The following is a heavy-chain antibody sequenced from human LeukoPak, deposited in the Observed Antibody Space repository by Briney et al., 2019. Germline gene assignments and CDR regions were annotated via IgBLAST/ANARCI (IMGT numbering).Heavy chain of an antibody. CDR3: ARTGITMVRGTYYGMDV. CDR1: GYTFTSYA. V-gene: IGHV7-4-1*02. CDR2: INTNTGNP. D-gene: IGHD3-10*01. Sequence: ALVKVSCKASGYTFTSYAMNWVRQAPGQGLEWMGWINTNTGNPTYAQGFTGRFVFSLDTSVSTAYLQISSLKAEDTAVYYCARTGITMVRGTYYGMDVWGQGTTVTVSS. J-gene: IGHJ6*02.